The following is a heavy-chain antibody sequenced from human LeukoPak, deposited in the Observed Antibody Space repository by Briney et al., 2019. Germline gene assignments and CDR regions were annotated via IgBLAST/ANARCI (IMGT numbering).Heavy chain of an antibody. D-gene: IGHD2-15*01. V-gene: IGHV3-23*01. CDR2: ISGSGGST. CDR3: AKVCPNPFFGIVSMDV. J-gene: IGHJ6*03. Sequence: PGGSLRLSCAASGFTFSSYAMSWVRQAPGKGLEWVSAISGSGGSTYYADSVKGRFTISRDNSKNTLYLQMNSLRAEDTAVYYCAKVCPNPFFGIVSMDVWGKGTTVTVSS. CDR1: GFTFSSYA.